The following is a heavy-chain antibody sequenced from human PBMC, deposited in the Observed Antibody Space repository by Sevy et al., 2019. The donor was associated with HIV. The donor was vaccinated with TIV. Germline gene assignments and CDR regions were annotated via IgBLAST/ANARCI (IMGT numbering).Heavy chain of an antibody. D-gene: IGHD3-16*01. J-gene: IGHJ4*02. CDR3: AGGDTTMITDLDY. CDR1: GLTLTTTG. V-gene: IGHV3-23*01. CDR2: VTSDGTT. Sequence: GSLRLSCAASGLTLTTTGMSWVRQAPGKGLEWVAGVTSDGTTYYADSVRDRFTVSRDNSKNTLYLQLNSLVADETAVFYWAGGDTTMITDLDYWGQGTLVTVSS.